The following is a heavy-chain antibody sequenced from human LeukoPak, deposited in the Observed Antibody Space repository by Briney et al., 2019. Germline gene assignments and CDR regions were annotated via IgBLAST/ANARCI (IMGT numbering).Heavy chain of an antibody. Sequence: GGSLRLSCAGSGFSFNTYRMNWIRQAPGKGLGWISYISSSGSTIYYADSVKGRFTISRDNAKNSLYLQMNSLRAEDTAVYYCVRELATWGQGTLVTVSS. CDR2: ISSSGSTI. CDR3: VRELAT. J-gene: IGHJ4*02. V-gene: IGHV3-48*01. CDR1: GFSFNTYR. D-gene: IGHD6-6*01.